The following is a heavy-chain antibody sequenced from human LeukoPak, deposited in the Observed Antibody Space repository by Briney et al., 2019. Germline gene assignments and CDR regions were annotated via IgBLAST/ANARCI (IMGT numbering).Heavy chain of an antibody. CDR1: GFTFSSYW. J-gene: IGHJ3*02. CDR2: INTDGSST. D-gene: IGHD4-11*01. CDR3: ARSVNQASDI. V-gene: IGHV3-74*01. Sequence: SGGSLRLSCAASGFTFSSYWMHWVRHGPGKGLVWLSRINTDGSSTTYADSVKGRFTISRDNAKNTLYLQMNSLRAEDTAVYYCARSVNQASDIWGQGTMVTVSS.